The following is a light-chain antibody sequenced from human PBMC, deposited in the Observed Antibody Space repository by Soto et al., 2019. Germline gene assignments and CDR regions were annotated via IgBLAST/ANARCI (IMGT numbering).Light chain of an antibody. Sequence: IQLTQSPSSLSASEGDRATITCRASQGISSYLAWYQQKPGRAPKLLIYAASTLQSGVPSRFSGSGSGTDFTLTISSLQPEDFATYYCQQLNSYPLTFGGGTKVDIK. CDR3: QQLNSYPLT. J-gene: IGKJ4*01. CDR2: AAS. V-gene: IGKV1-9*01. CDR1: QGISSY.